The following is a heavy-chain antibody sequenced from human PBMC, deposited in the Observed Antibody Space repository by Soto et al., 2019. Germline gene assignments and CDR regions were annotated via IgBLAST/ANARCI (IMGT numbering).Heavy chain of an antibody. V-gene: IGHV4-30-2*01. J-gene: IGHJ4*02. CDR2: IYHSGST. CDR3: ARVVGGYSGYGQFDY. D-gene: IGHD5-12*01. CDR1: GGSIISGGYS. Sequence: PSETLSLTCAVSGGSIISGGYSWSWIRQPPGKGLEWIGYIYHSGSTYYNPSLKSRVTISVDRSKNQFSLKLSSVTAADTAVYYCARVVGGYSGYGQFDYWGQGTLVTVSS.